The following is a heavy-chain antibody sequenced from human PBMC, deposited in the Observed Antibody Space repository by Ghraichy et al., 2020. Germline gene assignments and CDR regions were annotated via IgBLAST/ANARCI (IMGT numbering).Heavy chain of an antibody. J-gene: IGHJ4*02. V-gene: IGHV4-34*01. D-gene: IGHD3-22*01. CDR3: ARSGGRRYYYDSSGYQDY. Sequence: SETLSLTCAVYGGSFSGYYWSWIRQPPGKGLEWIGEINHSGSTNYNPSLKSRVTISVDTSKNQFSLKLSSVTAADTAVYYCARSGGRRYYYDSSGYQDYWGQGTLVTVSS. CDR2: INHSGST. CDR1: GGSFSGYY.